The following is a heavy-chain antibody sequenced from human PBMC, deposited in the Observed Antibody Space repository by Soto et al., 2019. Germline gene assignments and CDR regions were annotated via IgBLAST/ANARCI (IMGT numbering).Heavy chain of an antibody. J-gene: IGHJ4*02. CDR3: ARIRYSSGWYSVNFFDY. D-gene: IGHD6-19*01. V-gene: IGHV2-70*01. CDR1: GFSLSTSGMC. CDR2: IDWDDDK. Sequence: SGPTLVNPTQTLTLTCTFSGFSLSTSGMCVSWIRQPPGQALEWLALIDWDDDKYYSTSLKTRLTISKDTSKNQVVLTMTNMDPVDTATYYCARIRYSSGWYSVNFFDYWGQGTLVTVSS.